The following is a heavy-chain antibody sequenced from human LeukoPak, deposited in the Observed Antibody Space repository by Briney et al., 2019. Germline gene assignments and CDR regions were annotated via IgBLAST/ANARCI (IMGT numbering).Heavy chain of an antibody. D-gene: IGHD6-13*01. J-gene: IGHJ4*02. CDR3: ARGAPYSSSWYWVDY. CDR2: TGSSGSDI. CDR1: GFTFSSYS. Sequence: PGGSLRLSCAAPGFTFSSYSMNWVRQAPGKGLEWVSSTGSSGSDIYYADSVKGRFTISRDNAKNSLYLQMNSLRVEDTAVYYCARGAPYSSSWYWVDYWGQGTLVTVSS. V-gene: IGHV3-21*01.